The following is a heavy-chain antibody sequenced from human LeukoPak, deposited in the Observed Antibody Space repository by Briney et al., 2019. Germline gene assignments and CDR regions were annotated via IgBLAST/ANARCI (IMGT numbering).Heavy chain of an antibody. Sequence: GASVKVSCKASGYTFTSYGISWVRQAPGQGLEWMGWISAYNGNTNYAQKLQGRVTMTTDTSTSTAYMELRSLRSDDTAVYYCARYDLRFLEWLLWFDYWGQGTLVTVSS. CDR1: GYTFTSYG. CDR2: ISAYNGNT. CDR3: ARYDLRFLEWLLWFDY. D-gene: IGHD3-3*01. J-gene: IGHJ4*02. V-gene: IGHV1-18*01.